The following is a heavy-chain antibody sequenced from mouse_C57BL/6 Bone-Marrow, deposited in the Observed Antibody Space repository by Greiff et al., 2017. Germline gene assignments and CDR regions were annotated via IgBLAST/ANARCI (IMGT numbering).Heavy chain of an antibody. CDR3: ARKGGYGSSSGFAY. J-gene: IGHJ3*01. CDR2: IYPGSGST. CDR1: GYTFTSYW. Sequence: QVQLQQPGAELVKPGASVKMSCKASGYTFTSYWITWVKQRPGQGLAWIGDIYPGSGSTNYNEKFKSKATLTVDTSSSTAYMQLSSLTSEDSAVYYCARKGGYGSSSGFAYWGQGTLVTVSA. D-gene: IGHD1-1*01. V-gene: IGHV1-55*01.